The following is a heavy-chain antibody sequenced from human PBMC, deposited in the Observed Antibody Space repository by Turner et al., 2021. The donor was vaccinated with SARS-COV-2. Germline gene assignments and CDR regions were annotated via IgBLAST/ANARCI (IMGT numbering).Heavy chain of an antibody. CDR1: GGSFSGHM. V-gene: IGHV4-34*01. CDR2: INHTGET. Sequence: QVQLQQWGAGLLKPSETLSLTCAVYGGSFSGHMWSWIRQSPGKGLEWIGDINHTGETNYNPSLKSRVTTSVDMSKNQFYLRLASVTAADTAVYFCARLVVVRAGVFIIRPYRRGYFDSWGQGTLVTVSS. J-gene: IGHJ4*02. D-gene: IGHD3-3*01. CDR3: ARLVVVRAGVFIIRPYRRGYFDS.